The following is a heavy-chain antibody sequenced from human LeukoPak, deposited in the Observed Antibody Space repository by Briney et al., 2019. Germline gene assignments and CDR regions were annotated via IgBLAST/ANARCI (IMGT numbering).Heavy chain of an antibody. D-gene: IGHD2/OR15-2a*01. Sequence: GGSLRLSCAASGFSFSGYWMTWVRQAPGKGLEWVANIKEDGSEKYYADFVKGRFAISRDNAKNSLDLQMNSLRAEDTAVYYCARRGSTDYWGQGTLVTVSS. V-gene: IGHV3-7*03. CDR1: GFSFSGYW. CDR3: ARRGSTDY. CDR2: IKEDGSEK. J-gene: IGHJ4*02.